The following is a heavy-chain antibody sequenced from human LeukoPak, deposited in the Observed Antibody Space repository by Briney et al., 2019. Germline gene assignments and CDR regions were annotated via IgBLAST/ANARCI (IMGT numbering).Heavy chain of an antibody. V-gene: IGHV3-74*03. CDR1: GFTFSTFW. J-gene: IGHJ6*02. Sequence: GGSLRLSCAVTGFTFSTFWMHWVRQVPGKGLVRVSYINGDGTTTTYADSVKGRFTISRDNAKNTVYLQMNSLRDEDSAVYYCGRWNYGMDVWGQGTTVTVSS. CDR3: GRWNYGMDV. CDR2: INGDGTTT.